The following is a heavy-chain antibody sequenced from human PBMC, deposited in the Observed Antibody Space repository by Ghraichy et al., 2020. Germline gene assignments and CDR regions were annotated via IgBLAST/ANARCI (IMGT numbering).Heavy chain of an antibody. CDR2: ISSSSSTI. D-gene: IGHD3-22*01. V-gene: IGHV3-48*01. Sequence: GGSLRLSCAASGFTFSSYSMNWVRQAPGKGLEWVSYISSSSSTIYYADSVKGRFTISRDNAKNSLYLQMNSLRAEDTAVYYCAREELKAGVVVVVITGGFDYWGQGTLVTVSS. CDR3: AREELKAGVVVVVITGGFDY. J-gene: IGHJ4*02. CDR1: GFTFSSYS.